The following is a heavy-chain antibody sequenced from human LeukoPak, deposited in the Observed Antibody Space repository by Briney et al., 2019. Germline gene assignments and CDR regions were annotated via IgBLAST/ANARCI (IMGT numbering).Heavy chain of an antibody. CDR1: GFTFSSYS. CDR3: AGDY. V-gene: IGHV3-23*01. Sequence: HPGGSLRLSCAASGFTFSSYSMSWVRQAPGKGLEWVSGISDSGVNTYYADSVKGRFTISRDNAKSTLYLQMNSLRAEDTAKYYCAGDYWGQGTLVTVSS. J-gene: IGHJ4*02. CDR2: ISDSGVNT.